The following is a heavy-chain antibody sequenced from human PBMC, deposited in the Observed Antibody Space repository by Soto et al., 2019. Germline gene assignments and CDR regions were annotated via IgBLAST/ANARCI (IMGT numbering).Heavy chain of an antibody. CDR3: AKIPPGYGYGYFYFDY. Sequence: GGSLRLSCAASGFTFSSHAMSWVRQAPGKGLEWVSAISGSGGSTYYADSVKGRFTISRDNSKNTLYLQMNSLRAEDTAVYYCAKIPPGYGYGYFYFDYWGQGTLVTVS. V-gene: IGHV3-23*01. CDR1: GFTFSSHA. J-gene: IGHJ4*02. D-gene: IGHD5-18*01. CDR2: ISGSGGST.